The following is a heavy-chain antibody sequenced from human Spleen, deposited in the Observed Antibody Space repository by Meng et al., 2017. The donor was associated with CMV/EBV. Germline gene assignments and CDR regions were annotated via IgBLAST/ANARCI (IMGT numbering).Heavy chain of an antibody. CDR2: IYSGGST. Sequence: LTCAASGFTVSSNYMSWVRQAPGKGLEWVSVIYSGGSTYYADSVKGRFTISRDNSKNTLYLQMNSLRAEDTAVYYCARDQRSSCSSTSCYYYYGMDVWGQGTTVTVSS. CDR1: GFTVSSNY. CDR3: ARDQRSSCSSTSCYYYYGMDV. D-gene: IGHD2-2*01. J-gene: IGHJ6*02. V-gene: IGHV3-53*01.